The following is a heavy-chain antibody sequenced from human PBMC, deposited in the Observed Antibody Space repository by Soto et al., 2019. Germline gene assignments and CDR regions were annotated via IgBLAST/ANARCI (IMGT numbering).Heavy chain of an antibody. V-gene: IGHV4-59*08. D-gene: IGHD2-15*01. CDR3: ARHTPAISISDH. CDR2: IYYSGST. Sequence: SETLSLTCTVSGGSISSYYWSWIRQPPGKGLEWIGYIYYSGSTNYNPSLKSRVTISVDTTKNQFSLKLSSVTAADTAFYYCARHTPAISISDHWGQGTLVTVSS. J-gene: IGHJ4*02. CDR1: GGSISSYY.